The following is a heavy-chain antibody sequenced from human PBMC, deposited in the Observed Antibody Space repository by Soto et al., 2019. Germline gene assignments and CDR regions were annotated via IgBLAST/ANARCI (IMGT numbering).Heavy chain of an antibody. CDR3: ARDLAAGDL. CDR1: GYTFINYY. V-gene: IGHV1-46*01. CDR2: INPMGGST. Sequence: ASVKVSCKASGYTFINYYIHWVRQAPGQGLEWMAIINPMGGSTNYAQEFQGRVTLTSDTSTSTVYMELSSLRFEDTALFYCARDLAAGDLWGQGALVTVSS. D-gene: IGHD6-13*01. J-gene: IGHJ5*02.